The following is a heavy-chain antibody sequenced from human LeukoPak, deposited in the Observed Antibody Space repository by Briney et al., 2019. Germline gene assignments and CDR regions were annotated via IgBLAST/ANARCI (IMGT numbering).Heavy chain of an antibody. Sequence: GGSLRLSCAASGFTFSSYGMHWVRQAPGKGLEWVSVISYDGSNKYYADSVKGRFTISRDNYKNTLYLQMNSLTAADTAVYYCAKGTDIVVILTSGDYWGQGTLVTVSS. J-gene: IGHJ4*02. D-gene: IGHD2-15*01. CDR1: GFTFSSYG. CDR3: AKGTDIVVILTSGDY. CDR2: ISYDGSNK. V-gene: IGHV3-30*18.